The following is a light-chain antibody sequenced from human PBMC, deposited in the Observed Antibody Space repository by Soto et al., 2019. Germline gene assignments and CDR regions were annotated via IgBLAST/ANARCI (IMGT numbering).Light chain of an antibody. CDR1: QSVGSS. J-gene: IGKJ3*01. Sequence: EIVLTQSPATLSLSPGEIASLSCRASQSVGSSLAWYQHKTGQAPRLLIYDVSNRAPGTPARFSGSGSGRDFFPTISSLASEDVAGYYWEPCVSWPQFTFGPGTRLD. CDR3: EPCVSWPQFT. CDR2: DVS. V-gene: IGKV3-11*02.